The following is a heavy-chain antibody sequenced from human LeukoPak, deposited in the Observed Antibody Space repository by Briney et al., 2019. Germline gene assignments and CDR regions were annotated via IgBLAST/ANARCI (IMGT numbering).Heavy chain of an antibody. CDR2: ISYDGSSK. D-gene: IGHD3-10*01. J-gene: IGHJ4*02. Sequence: GGSLRLSCAASGFTVSSNYMSWVRQAPGKGLEWVAVISYDGSSKDYADSVKGRFTISRDNSKNTLYLQMNSLRAEDTAVYYCAKDGVYASGTYAPLGYWGQGTLVTVSS. CDR1: GFTVSSNY. CDR3: AKDGVYASGTYAPLGY. V-gene: IGHV3-30*18.